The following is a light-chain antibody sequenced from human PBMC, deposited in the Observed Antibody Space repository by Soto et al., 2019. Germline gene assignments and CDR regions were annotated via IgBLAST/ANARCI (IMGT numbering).Light chain of an antibody. Sequence: EIVLTQSPATLSLSPGERATLSCRVSHSIRTYLAWYQQKPGQAPRLLNYDSSNWATGVPARFSWSGSGADFTRTIILLEPDGFALYCCMARSGWLLTFGQGTRLEI. J-gene: IGKJ5*01. CDR2: DSS. CDR3: MARSGWLLT. CDR1: HSIRTY. V-gene: IGKV3-11*01.